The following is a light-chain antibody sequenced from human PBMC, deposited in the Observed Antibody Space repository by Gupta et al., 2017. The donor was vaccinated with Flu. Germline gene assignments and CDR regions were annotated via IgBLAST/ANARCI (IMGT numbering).Light chain of an antibody. CDR2: EVS. V-gene: IGLV2-14*01. CDR3: SSYTSSSTLNWV. Sequence: QSALTQSASVSGSHGPSITISGTGTSSDVGGYNYVSWYQQPPGKAPKLMIYEVSNRHSGVTNRVSGSKSGNTAALTITGLQAEDEADYYCSSYTSSSTLNWVFGGGTKLTVL. J-gene: IGLJ3*02. CDR1: SSDVGGYNY.